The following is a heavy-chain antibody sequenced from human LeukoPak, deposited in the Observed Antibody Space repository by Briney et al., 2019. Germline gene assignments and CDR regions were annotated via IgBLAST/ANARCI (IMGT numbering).Heavy chain of an antibody. V-gene: IGHV3-11*01. Sequence: GGSLRLSCAASGFTFSDYYMSWIRQAPGKGLEWVSYISSSGSTIYYADSVKGRFTISRDNAKNSLYLQMNSLRAEDTAVYYCAKERTGDPRFFDYWGQGTLVTVSS. CDR3: AKERTGDPRFFDY. D-gene: IGHD1-1*01. CDR2: ISSSGSTI. CDR1: GFTFSDYY. J-gene: IGHJ4*02.